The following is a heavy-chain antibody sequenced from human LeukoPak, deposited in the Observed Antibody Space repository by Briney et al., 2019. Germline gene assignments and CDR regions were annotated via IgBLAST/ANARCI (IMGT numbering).Heavy chain of an antibody. CDR2: ISSSSRYI. CDR3: ARAAGQYCTNGVCYYMDV. Sequence: GGSLRLSCAASGFTVSSNYMSWVPHAPGKGLEWVSSISSSSRYIYYADSVKGRFTISRDNAKSSLYLQKNSLRAEDTAVYYCARAAGQYCTNGVCYYMDVWGKGTTVTVSS. D-gene: IGHD2-8*01. J-gene: IGHJ6*03. CDR1: GFTVSSNY. V-gene: IGHV3-21*01.